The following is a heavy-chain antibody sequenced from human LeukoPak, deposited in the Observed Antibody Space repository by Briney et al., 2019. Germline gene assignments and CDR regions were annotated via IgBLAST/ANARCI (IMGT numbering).Heavy chain of an antibody. J-gene: IGHJ4*02. D-gene: IGHD4-17*01. Sequence: KTSETLSLTCAVYGGSFSGYYWSWIRQPPGKGLEWIGEINHSGSTNYNPSLKSRVTISVDTSKNQFSLKLSSVTAADTAVYYCARVLGYGVDYWGQGTLVTVSS. CDR2: INHSGST. CDR3: ARVLGYGVDY. V-gene: IGHV4-34*01. CDR1: GGSFSGYY.